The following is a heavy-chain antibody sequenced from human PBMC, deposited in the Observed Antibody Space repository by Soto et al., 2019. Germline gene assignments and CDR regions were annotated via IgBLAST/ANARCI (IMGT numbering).Heavy chain of an antibody. CDR3: VRARSTDSRPDY. V-gene: IGHV3-21*01. D-gene: IGHD3-22*01. J-gene: IGHJ4*02. CDR2: ITSSSSYI. CDR1: GFTFSLYS. Sequence: GGSLRLSCAASGFTFSLYSMIWVRQAPGKGLEWVASITSSSSYIYYEDSLKGRFTISRDNAKNSLFLQLDSLRAEDTAVYFCVRARSTDSRPDYWGQGTLVTVSS.